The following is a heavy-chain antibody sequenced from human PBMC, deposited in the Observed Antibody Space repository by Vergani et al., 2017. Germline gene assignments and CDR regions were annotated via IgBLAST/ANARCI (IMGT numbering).Heavy chain of an antibody. CDR3: ARVSRGLFDY. D-gene: IGHD3-10*01. CDR2: ISSNGGST. CDR1: GFTFSSYA. Sequence: EVQLVESGGGLVQPGGSLRPSCAASGFTFSSYAMHWVRQAPGKGLEYVSAISSNGGSTYYANSVKGRFTISRDNSKNTLYLQMGSLRAEDMAVYYCARVSRGLFDYWGQGTLVTVSS. J-gene: IGHJ4*02. V-gene: IGHV3-64*01.